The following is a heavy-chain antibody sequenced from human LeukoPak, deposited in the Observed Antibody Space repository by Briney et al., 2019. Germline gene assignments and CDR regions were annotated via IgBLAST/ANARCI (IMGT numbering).Heavy chain of an antibody. CDR1: GFTFSSYG. J-gene: IGHJ4*02. CDR2: IRYDGSNK. V-gene: IGHV3-30*02. CDR3: AKALHEGRGAYPIYYFDY. D-gene: IGHD3-10*01. Sequence: PGGSLRLSCAASGFTFSSYGMHWVRQAPGKGLEWVAFIRYDGSNKYYADSVKGRFTISRDNSKNTLYLQMNSLRAEDTAVYYCAKALHEGRGAYPIYYFDYWGQGTLGTVSS.